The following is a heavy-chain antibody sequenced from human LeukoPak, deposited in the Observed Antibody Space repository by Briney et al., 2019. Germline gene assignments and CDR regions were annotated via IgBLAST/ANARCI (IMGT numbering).Heavy chain of an antibody. Sequence: GGSLRLSCAASGFSVSRSYVSWVRQAPGKGLEWVSIIYRAGNTYYADSVKDRFTISRDSSKNTLFLEMNTLSAEDTAVYYCARDPGDGYKFDSWGQGTLVTVSS. D-gene: IGHD5-24*01. V-gene: IGHV3-66*01. CDR1: GFSVSRSY. J-gene: IGHJ4*02. CDR2: IYRAGNT. CDR3: ARDPGDGYKFDS.